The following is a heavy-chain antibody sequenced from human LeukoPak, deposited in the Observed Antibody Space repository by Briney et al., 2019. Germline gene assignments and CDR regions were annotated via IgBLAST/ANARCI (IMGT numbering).Heavy chain of an antibody. CDR3: AREGSSSWYRDYMDV. Sequence: KPGGSLRLSCAASGFTFSSYSMNRVRQAPGKGLEWVSSISSSSSYIYYADSVKGRFTISRDNAKNSLYLQMNSLRAEDTAVYYCAREGSSSWYRDYMDVWGKGTTVTVSS. CDR1: GFTFSSYS. D-gene: IGHD6-13*01. CDR2: ISSSSSYI. V-gene: IGHV3-21*01. J-gene: IGHJ6*03.